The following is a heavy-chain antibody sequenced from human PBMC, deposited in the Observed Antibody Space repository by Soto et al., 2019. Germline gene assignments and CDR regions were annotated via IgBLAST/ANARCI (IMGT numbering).Heavy chain of an antibody. Sequence: GGSLRLSCAASGFTFRIYSMSWVRQAPGKGLEWVANIGPNGGAKHYVDSVKGRFAISRDNAKNSLPLEMNSLRDEDTAVYYCARGRSLDMWGQGTMVTVSS. CDR3: ARGRSLDM. J-gene: IGHJ3*02. V-gene: IGHV3-7*03. CDR2: IGPNGGAK. CDR1: GFTFRIYS.